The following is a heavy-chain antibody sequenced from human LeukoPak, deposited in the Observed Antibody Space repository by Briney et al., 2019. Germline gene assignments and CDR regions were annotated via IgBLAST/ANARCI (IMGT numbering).Heavy chain of an antibody. J-gene: IGHJ4*01. D-gene: IGHD3-10*01. V-gene: IGHV3-74*01. Sequence: PGGSLRLSCAASRFSFSNYWMHWVRQAPGKGLVWVSRVKSDGSNPSYADSVKGRFTISRDNAENMLYLQMNTLGAEDTAVYYCARDIVSGSGSLDYWGQEPWSPSPQ. CDR3: ARDIVSGSGSLDY. CDR1: RFSFSNYW. CDR2: VKSDGSNP.